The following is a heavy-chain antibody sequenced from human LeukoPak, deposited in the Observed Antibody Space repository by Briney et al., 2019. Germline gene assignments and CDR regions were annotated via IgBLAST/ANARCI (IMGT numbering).Heavy chain of an antibody. V-gene: IGHV3-53*01. CDR2: IYSGGKT. CDR3: ARGVANYYDSSGYQN. CDR1: GFTVSSNY. D-gene: IGHD3-22*01. Sequence: GGSLRLSCAASGFTVSSNYMSWVRQAPGKGLEWVSVIYSGGKTHYADSVKGRFTVSRDNSKNTLYLQMNSLRAEDTAVYYCARGVANYYDSSGYQNWGQGTLVTVSS. J-gene: IGHJ4*02.